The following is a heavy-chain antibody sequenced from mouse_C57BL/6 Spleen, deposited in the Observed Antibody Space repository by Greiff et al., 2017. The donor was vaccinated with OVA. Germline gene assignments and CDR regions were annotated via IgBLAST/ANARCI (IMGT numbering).Heavy chain of an antibody. V-gene: IGHV3-6*01. J-gene: IGHJ2*01. CDR1: GYSITSGYY. CDR2: ISYDGSN. D-gene: IGHD4-1*01. Sequence: EVKLMESGPGLVKPSQSLSLTCSVTGYSITSGYYWNWIRQFPGNKLEWMGYISYDGSNNYNPSLKNRISITRDTSKNQFFLKLNSVTTEDTATYYCARGLGADFDYWGQGTTLTVSS. CDR3: ARGLGADFDY.